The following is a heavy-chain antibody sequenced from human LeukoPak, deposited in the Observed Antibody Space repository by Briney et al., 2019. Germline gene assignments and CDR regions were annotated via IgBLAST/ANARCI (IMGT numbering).Heavy chain of an antibody. J-gene: IGHJ4*02. V-gene: IGHV4-59*01. CDR3: ASHYYDSSGRDY. CDR1: GGSIRSYY. Sequence: PSETLSLTCTVSGGSIRSYYWSWIRQPPGKGLEWIGYIYYSGSTNYNPSLKSRVTISVDTSKNQFSLKLSSVTAADTAVYYCASHYYDSSGRDYWGQGTLVTVSS. CDR2: IYYSGST. D-gene: IGHD3-22*01.